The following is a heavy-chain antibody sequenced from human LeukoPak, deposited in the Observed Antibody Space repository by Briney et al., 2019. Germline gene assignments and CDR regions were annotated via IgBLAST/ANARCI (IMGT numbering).Heavy chain of an antibody. V-gene: IGHV3-64*02. J-gene: IGHJ1*01. D-gene: IGHD4-17*01. Sequence: GGSLRLSCAASGSTFSRYSMHWVRQIPGKGLEYVSAVNDDGDRTYYADSVKARFTISRDNSKNTLYLQLKSLRAEDTAIYYCAKQFNDYGDYVIQHWGQGTLVIVSS. CDR1: GSTFSRYS. CDR3: AKQFNDYGDYVIQH. CDR2: VNDDGDRT.